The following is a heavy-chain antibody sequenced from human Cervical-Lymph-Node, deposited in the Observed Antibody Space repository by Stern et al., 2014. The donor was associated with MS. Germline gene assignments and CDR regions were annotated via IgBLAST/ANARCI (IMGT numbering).Heavy chain of an antibody. D-gene: IGHD1-14*01. CDR2: ISWNRGMT. CDR1: GFIFENYA. CDR3: AKDRRAGISSFDN. J-gene: IGHJ4*02. Sequence: EVQLVESGGGSVQPGRSLRLSCVASGFIFENYAMHWVRQAPGKGLEWVSGISWNRGMTGYADSVKGRFTIFRDNAKKCLFLQMDRLGLEDTALYYCAKDRRAGISSFDNWGQGTLVTVSS. V-gene: IGHV3-9*01.